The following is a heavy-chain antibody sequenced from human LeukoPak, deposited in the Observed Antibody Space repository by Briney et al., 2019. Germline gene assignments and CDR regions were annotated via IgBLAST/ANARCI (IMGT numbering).Heavy chain of an antibody. CDR1: GASISTYY. J-gene: IGHJ3*01. V-gene: IGHV4-59*01. D-gene: IGHD5-18*01. CDR3: ARGLGGSYGAWYAFDF. CDR2: ISYSGSI. Sequence: PSETLSLTCTVSGASISTYYWSWIRQPPGKGLEWIGYISYSGSINYNPSLKSRVTILVDTSKSQFSLKLTSVTAADTAVYYCARGLGGSYGAWYAFDFWGQGTMVTVSS.